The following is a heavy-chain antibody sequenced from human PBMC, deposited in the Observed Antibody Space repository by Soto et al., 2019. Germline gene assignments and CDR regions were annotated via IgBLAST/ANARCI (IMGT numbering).Heavy chain of an antibody. V-gene: IGHV3-23*01. CDR1: GFTFSSIA. Sequence: ESGGGLVRPGGSLRLSCAASGFTFSSIAMSWVRQAPGKGREWVSAISGSGANTYYAASVMGRFTISSDTSKNTLYLQMNRLRAEDTAIYYCAMTQRLGRGQQLGWGQGALVTVSS. J-gene: IGHJ4*02. CDR3: AMTQRLGRGQQLG. CDR2: ISGSGANT. D-gene: IGHD6-13*01.